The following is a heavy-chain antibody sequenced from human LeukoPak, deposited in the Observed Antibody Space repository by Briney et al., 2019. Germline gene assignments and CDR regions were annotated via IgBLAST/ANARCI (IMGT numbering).Heavy chain of an antibody. J-gene: IGHJ6*03. D-gene: IGHD2-2*01. Sequence: SETLSLTCTVSGYSISSGYYWGWIRQPPGKGLEWIGEIYHSGSTNYNPSLKSRVTISVDKSKNQFSLKLSSVTAADTAVYYCASKTIVVVPAAMPRGSITYYMDVWGKGTTVTVSS. CDR3: ASKTIVVVPAAMPRGSITYYMDV. V-gene: IGHV4-38-2*02. CDR2: IYHSGST. CDR1: GYSISSGYY.